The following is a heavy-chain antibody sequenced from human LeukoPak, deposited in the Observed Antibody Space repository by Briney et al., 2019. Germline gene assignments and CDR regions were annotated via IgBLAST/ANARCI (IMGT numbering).Heavy chain of an antibody. J-gene: IGHJ4*02. D-gene: IGHD3-22*01. V-gene: IGHV3-30*18. CDR1: GFTFSSYG. CDR3: AKFHYYDSSGYYFPYFDY. CDR2: ISYDGSNK. Sequence: GGSLRLSCAASGFTFSSYGMHWVRQAPGKGLEWVALISYDGSNKYYADSVKGRFTISRDNSKNTLYLQMNSLRAEDTAVYYCAKFHYYDSSGYYFPYFDYWGQGTLVTVSS.